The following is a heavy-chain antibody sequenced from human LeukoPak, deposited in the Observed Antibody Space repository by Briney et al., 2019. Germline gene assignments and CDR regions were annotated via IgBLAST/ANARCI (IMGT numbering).Heavy chain of an antibody. D-gene: IGHD4-17*01. Sequence: SETLSLTCAVSGDAISSNYWWTWVRQPPGKGLEWIGDVHHSGNSNDNPSLKSRVTISVDSSTNHFSLRLTSVTAADTAIYYCAAMTTVTMYSYFFDSWGQGTLLTVSS. CDR1: GDAISSNYW. J-gene: IGHJ4*02. CDR3: AAMTTVTMYSYFFDS. CDR2: VHHSGNS. V-gene: IGHV4-4*02.